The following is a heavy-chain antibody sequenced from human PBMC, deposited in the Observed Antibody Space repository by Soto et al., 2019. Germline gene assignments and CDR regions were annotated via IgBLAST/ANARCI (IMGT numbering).Heavy chain of an antibody. CDR2: ISGSGGST. V-gene: IGHV3-23*01. Sequence: PGGSLRLSCAASGFTFSSYAMSWVRQAPGKGLEWVSAISGSGGSTYYADSVKGRFTISRDNSKNTLYLQMNSLRAEDTAVYYCAKDGDYVWGSYRQAEYFDYWGQGTLVTVSS. CDR1: GFTFSSYA. CDR3: AKDGDYVWGSYRQAEYFDY. J-gene: IGHJ4*02. D-gene: IGHD3-16*02.